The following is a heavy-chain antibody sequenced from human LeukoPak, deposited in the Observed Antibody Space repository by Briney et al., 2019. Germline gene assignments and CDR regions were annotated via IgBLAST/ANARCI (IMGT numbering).Heavy chain of an antibody. CDR3: ARLKKIVVVAATPSSIWYMDV. D-gene: IGHD2-15*01. V-gene: IGHV4-34*01. CDR1: GGSSSGYY. J-gene: IGHJ6*03. Sequence: SETLSLTCAVYGGSSSGYYWSWIRQPPGKGLEWIGEINHSGSTNYNPSLKSRVTISVDTSKNQFSLKLSSVTAADTAVYYCARLKKIVVVAATPSSIWYMDVWGKGTTVTISS. CDR2: INHSGST.